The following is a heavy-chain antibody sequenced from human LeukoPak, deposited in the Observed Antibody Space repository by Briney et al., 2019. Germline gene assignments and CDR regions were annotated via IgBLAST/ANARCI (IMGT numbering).Heavy chain of an antibody. CDR3: AMIAAGGY. J-gene: IGHJ4*02. CDR1: GGSFSGYY. D-gene: IGHD6-13*01. Sequence: SETLSLTCAVYGGSFSGYYWSWIRQPPGKGLEWIGEINHSGSTNYNPSLKRRVTISVDTSKNQFSLKLSSVTAADTAVYYCAMIAAGGYWGQGTLVTVSS. V-gene: IGHV4-34*01. CDR2: INHSGST.